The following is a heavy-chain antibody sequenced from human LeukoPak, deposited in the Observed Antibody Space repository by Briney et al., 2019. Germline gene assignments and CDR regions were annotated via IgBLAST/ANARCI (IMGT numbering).Heavy chain of an antibody. D-gene: IGHD3-22*01. CDR3: ARVRGRTMIRGAFDI. J-gene: IGHJ3*02. V-gene: IGHV1-8*03. Sequence: GASVKVSCKASGYTFTSYEINWVRQATGQGLEWMGWMNPNSGDTGYAQKFQGRVTITRNTFISTAYMELSSLRSEDTAVYYCARVRGRTMIRGAFDIWGQGTMVTVSS. CDR2: MNPNSGDT. CDR1: GYTFTSYE.